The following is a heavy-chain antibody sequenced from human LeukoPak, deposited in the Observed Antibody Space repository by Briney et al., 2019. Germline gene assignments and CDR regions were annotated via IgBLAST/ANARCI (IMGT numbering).Heavy chain of an antibody. D-gene: IGHD2-21*02. CDR3: ARAVTVVTRGGLVFDY. CDR2: VSRSSNTI. J-gene: IGHJ4*02. Sequence: GGSLRLSCAASGFTFSSYSMNWVRQAPGKWLEWVSSVSRSSNTIYYAGSVKGRFTISRDNAKNSLFLQMNSLRDEDTSVYYCARAVTVVTRGGLVFDYWGQGTLVTVSS. V-gene: IGHV3-48*02. CDR1: GFTFSSYS.